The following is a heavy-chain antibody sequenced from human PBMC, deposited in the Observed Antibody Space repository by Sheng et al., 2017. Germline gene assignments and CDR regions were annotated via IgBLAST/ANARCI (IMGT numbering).Heavy chain of an antibody. J-gene: IGHJ4*02. CDR2: IIGSGDST. CDR3: AKGQSAYSKSFDC. Sequence: EVQVLESGGGLVQPGGSLRLSCTASGFTFSSYAMSWVRQAPGKGLEWVSTIIGSGDSTYYADSVKGRLTISRDNSKNTLYLQMNSLRAEDTAEYYCAKGQSAYSKSFDCWGQETLVTVSS. V-gene: IGHV3-23*01. D-gene: IGHD5-18*01. CDR1: GFTFSSYA.